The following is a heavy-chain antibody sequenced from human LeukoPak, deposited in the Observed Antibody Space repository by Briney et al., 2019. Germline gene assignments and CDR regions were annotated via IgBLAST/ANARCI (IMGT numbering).Heavy chain of an antibody. J-gene: IGHJ4*02. CDR2: INPNSGGT. Sequence: GASVKVSCKASGYTFTGYYMHWVRQAPGQGLEWMGWINPNSGGTNYAQKFQGWVTMTRDTSISTAYMELSRLRSDDTAVYYCARGVKYYDFWSGKITLYYFDYWGQGTLVTVSS. D-gene: IGHD3-3*01. CDR3: ARGVKYYDFWSGKITLYYFDY. V-gene: IGHV1-2*04. CDR1: GYTFTGYY.